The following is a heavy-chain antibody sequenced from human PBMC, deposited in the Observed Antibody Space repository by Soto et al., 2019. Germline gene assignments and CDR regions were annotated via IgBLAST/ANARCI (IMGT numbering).Heavy chain of an antibody. V-gene: IGHV4-59*08. CDR1: GGSISNFY. Sequence: SETLSLICTVSGGSISNFYWNWIRQPPGKDLEWIGNIFFRGSPNYNPSLRSRVTISVDTSKNQFSLKLSSVAAADTAVYYCARTLSGYSYGPLDYWGQGALVTVSS. J-gene: IGHJ4*02. D-gene: IGHD5-18*01. CDR3: ARTLSGYSYGPLDY. CDR2: IFFRGSP.